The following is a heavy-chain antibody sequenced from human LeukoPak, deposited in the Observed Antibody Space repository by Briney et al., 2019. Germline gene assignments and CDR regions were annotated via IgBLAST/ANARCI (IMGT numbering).Heavy chain of an antibody. CDR1: GFTFRSYG. CDR2: ISYDGSNK. V-gene: IGHV3-30*18. CDR3: AKILPDTVTADY. J-gene: IGHJ4*02. Sequence: GGSLRHSCAASGFTFRSYGMYWVRPAPGKGVECVAVISYDGSNKHYADSVKGRFTISRDNSKNTLYLQMNSLRAEDTAVYYCAKILPDTVTADYWGQGTLVTVSS. D-gene: IGHD4-11*01.